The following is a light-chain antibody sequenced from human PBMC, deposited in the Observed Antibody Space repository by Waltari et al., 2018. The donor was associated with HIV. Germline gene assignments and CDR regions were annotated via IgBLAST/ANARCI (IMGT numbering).Light chain of an antibody. Sequence: DIKMTQSPPSLSASVGDRVILTCRASRNIHKFLNWFQQKPGKAPELLILAASTLHSGVSSGFSGSGSGTDFTLTINRLQREDFATYYCLQTYNTPLTFGPGTKLDF. CDR2: AAS. V-gene: IGKV1-39*01. CDR3: LQTYNTPLT. CDR1: RNIHKF. J-gene: IGKJ3*01.